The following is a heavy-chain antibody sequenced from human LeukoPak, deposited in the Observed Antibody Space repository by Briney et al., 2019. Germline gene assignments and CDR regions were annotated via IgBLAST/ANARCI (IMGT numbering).Heavy chain of an antibody. J-gene: IGHJ5*02. CDR1: GGSFSGYY. Sequence: SETLSLTCAVYGGSFSGYYWSWIRQPPGKGLEWIGEINHSGSTNYNPSLKSRVTISVDTSKNQFSLKLSSVTAADTAVYYCARDPLVGGYNWFDPWGQGTLVTVSS. D-gene: IGHD5-12*01. CDR2: INHSGST. CDR3: ARDPLVGGYNWFDP. V-gene: IGHV4-34*01.